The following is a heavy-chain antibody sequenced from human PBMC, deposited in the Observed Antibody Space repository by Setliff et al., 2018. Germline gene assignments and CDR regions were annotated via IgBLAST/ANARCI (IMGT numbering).Heavy chain of an antibody. CDR1: GYSISSGYY. CDR3: ASRCGGDY. CDR2: IYHSGSA. Sequence: SETLSLTCAVSGYSISSGYYWGWIRQPPGKGLEWIGSIYHSGSAIYSPSLKSRVTISVDTSKNQFSLQLSSVTAADTAVYYCASRCGGDYWGQGTLVTVSS. J-gene: IGHJ4*02. V-gene: IGHV4-38-2*01.